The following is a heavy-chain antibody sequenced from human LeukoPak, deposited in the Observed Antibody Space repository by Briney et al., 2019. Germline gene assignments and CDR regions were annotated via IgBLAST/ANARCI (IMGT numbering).Heavy chain of an antibody. CDR1: GFTFSDYW. CDR3: AKAMSTDHYDSRGFYRVDFDS. D-gene: IGHD3-22*01. Sequence: GGSLRLSCVASGFTFSDYWMSWVRQAPGKGLEWVSALTNSGGSGGVTYYADSVKGRFIISRDNSKSTLYLQLSSLRAEDTAVYYCAKAMSTDHYDSRGFYRVDFDSWGQGTLVTVSS. J-gene: IGHJ4*02. V-gene: IGHV3-23*01. CDR2: LTNSGGSGGVT.